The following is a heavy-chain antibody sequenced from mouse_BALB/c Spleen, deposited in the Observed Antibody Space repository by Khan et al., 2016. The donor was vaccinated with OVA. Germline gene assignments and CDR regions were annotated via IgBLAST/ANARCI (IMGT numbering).Heavy chain of an antibody. D-gene: IGHD3-1*01. J-gene: IGHJ3*01. CDR2: IDPENGNT. CDR1: GFNIKDYY. CDR3: ARSGYEAWFPY. V-gene: IGHV14-1*02. Sequence: EVQLQESGAELVRPGALVKLSCKASGFNIKDYYIHWVKQRPEQGLEWIGWIDPENGNTMCDPKFQDTASITADTSSNTAYLQLSSLTSEDTAVDYCARSGYEAWFPYRGQGTLVSVSA.